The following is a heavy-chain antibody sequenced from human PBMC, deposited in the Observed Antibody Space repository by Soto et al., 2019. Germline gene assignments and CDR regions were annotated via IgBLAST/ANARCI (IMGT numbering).Heavy chain of an antibody. J-gene: IGHJ6*01. V-gene: IGHV4-61*01. D-gene: IGHD5-18*01. CDR1: GGSVSSGSHY. Sequence: QVQLQESGPGLVKPSETLSLTCTVSGGSVSSGSHYWSWIRQPPGKGLEWIGYIYYSGSTNYNPSLKSGVTISVDTSKNQFSLKLSSVTAADTAVYYCARDRLRYSYYYYYGMDVW. CDR2: IYYSGST. CDR3: ARDRLRYSYYYYYGMDV.